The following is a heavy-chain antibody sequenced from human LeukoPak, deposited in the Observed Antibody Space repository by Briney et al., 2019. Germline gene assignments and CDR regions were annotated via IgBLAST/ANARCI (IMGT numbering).Heavy chain of an antibody. CDR2: IYDSGRT. D-gene: IGHD4-23*01. CDR1: GFTFSSYG. J-gene: IGHJ4*02. Sequence: GGSLRLSCAASGFTFSSYGMHWVRQAPGKGLGWVSLIYDSGRTDYADSVKGRFTISRDNPKNTLYLQMNSLRADDTALYYCIGYGGNSFWGQGTLVTVSS. CDR3: IGYGGNSF. V-gene: IGHV3-66*01.